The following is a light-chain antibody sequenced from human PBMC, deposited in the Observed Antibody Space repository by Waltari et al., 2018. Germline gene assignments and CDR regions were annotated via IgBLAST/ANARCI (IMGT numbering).Light chain of an antibody. Sequence: DIQMTQSPSSLSASVGDRVTISCRASQSISRFLNWYQQKPGKAPKLLIYTASSLQSGVPSRFSGSGSGTDFTLTISSLQLEDLATYYCQQSRRTFGQGTKVEIK. J-gene: IGKJ1*01. CDR1: QSISRF. CDR2: TAS. CDR3: QQSRRT. V-gene: IGKV1-39*01.